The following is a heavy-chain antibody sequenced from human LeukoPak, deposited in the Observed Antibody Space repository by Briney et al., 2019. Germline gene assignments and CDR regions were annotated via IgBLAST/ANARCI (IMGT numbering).Heavy chain of an antibody. D-gene: IGHD3-3*01. J-gene: IGHJ4*02. CDR1: GGSISSSSYY. CDR3: ASATLGYDFWSGYPGGYYFDY. CDR2: IYYSGST. Sequence: SETLSLTCTVSGGSISSSSYYWGWIRQPPGKGLEWIGSIYYSGSTYYNPSLKSRVTISVDTSKNQFSLKLSSVTAADTAVYYCASATLGYDFWSGYPGGYYFDYWGQGTPVTVSS. V-gene: IGHV4-39*01.